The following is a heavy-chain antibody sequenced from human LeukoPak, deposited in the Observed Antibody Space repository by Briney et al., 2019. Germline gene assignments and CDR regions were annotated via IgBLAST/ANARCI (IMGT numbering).Heavy chain of an antibody. V-gene: IGHV1-2*02. CDR3: ARGYRSGWYAPLDY. D-gene: IGHD6-19*01. CDR1: GYTFTGCY. CDR2: INPNSGGT. J-gene: IGHJ4*02. Sequence: ASVKVSCKASGYTFTGCYMHWVRQAPGQGLEWMGWINPNSGGTNYAQKFQGRVTITRDTSITTAYLELSRLRSDDTAVYYCARGYRSGWYAPLDYWGQGTLVTVSS.